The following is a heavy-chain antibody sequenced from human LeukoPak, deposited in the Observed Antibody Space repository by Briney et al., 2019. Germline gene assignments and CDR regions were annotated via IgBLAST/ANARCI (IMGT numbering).Heavy chain of an antibody. D-gene: IGHD3-22*01. Sequence: ASVKVSCKASGYTFTDYYMHWVRQAPGQGLEWMGWINPNSGGTNYAQKFQGRVTMTRDTSISTAYMELTRLRSDDTAVYYCARELGDSSGSFDYWGKGTLVTVSS. CDR3: ARELGDSSGSFDY. V-gene: IGHV1-2*02. J-gene: IGHJ4*02. CDR1: GYTFTDYY. CDR2: INPNSGGT.